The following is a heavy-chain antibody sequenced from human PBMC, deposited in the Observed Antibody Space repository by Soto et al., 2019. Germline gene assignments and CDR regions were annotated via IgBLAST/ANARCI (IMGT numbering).Heavy chain of an antibody. V-gene: IGHV4-34*01. Sequence: QVQLQQWGAGLLKPSETLSLTCAVYGWSFSGYYWSWIRQPPGKGLEWIGEINHSGSTNYNPSLKSRVTIAVDTSNTQFSRKLSSVTAANTAVYYCARTHYGSWSSNYYYGMDVWGQGTTVTVSS. CDR1: GWSFSGYY. CDR2: INHSGST. D-gene: IGHD3-10*01. J-gene: IGHJ6*02. CDR3: ARTHYGSWSSNYYYGMDV.